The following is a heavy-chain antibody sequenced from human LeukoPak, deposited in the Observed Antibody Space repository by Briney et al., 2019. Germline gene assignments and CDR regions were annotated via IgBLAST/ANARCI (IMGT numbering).Heavy chain of an antibody. V-gene: IGHV1-2*06. CDR3: AREVSGDPGGY. J-gene: IGHJ4*02. Sequence: PRASVKVSCKASGYTFTGYYMHWVRQAPGQGLEWMGRINPNSGGTNYAQKFQDRVTLTRDTSISTAYMELSRLRSDDTAVYYCAREVSGDPGGYWGQGTLVTVSS. CDR2: INPNSGGT. CDR1: GYTFTGYY. D-gene: IGHD7-27*01.